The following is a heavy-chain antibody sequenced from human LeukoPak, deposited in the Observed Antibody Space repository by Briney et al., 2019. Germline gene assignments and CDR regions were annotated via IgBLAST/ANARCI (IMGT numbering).Heavy chain of an antibody. V-gene: IGHV3-7*01. D-gene: IGHD3-10*01. Sequence: GGSLRLSCAASGFTFSSYWMSWVRQAPGKGLEWVANIKQDGSEKYYVDSVKGRFTISRDNAKNSLYLQMNSLRAEDTAVYYCARGSGRIWFGEFIDSWGQGSLVTVSS. CDR3: ARGSGRIWFGEFIDS. CDR2: IKQDGSEK. CDR1: GFTFSSYW. J-gene: IGHJ4*02.